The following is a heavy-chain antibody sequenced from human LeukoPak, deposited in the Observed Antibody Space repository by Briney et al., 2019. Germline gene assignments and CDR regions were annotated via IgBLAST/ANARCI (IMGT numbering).Heavy chain of an antibody. V-gene: IGHV3-30*18. J-gene: IGHJ4*02. D-gene: IGHD3-22*01. CDR2: ISYDVGKK. Sequence: GGSLRLSCVGSGYTFTTYGMHWVRQAPGKGLEWVAVISYDVGKKYYADSVKGRFTISRDNSKNTLYLQMNSLRAEDTAVYYCAKDDYYDTSGYRDWGQGTLVTVSS. CDR3: AKDDYYDTSGYRD. CDR1: GYTFTTYG.